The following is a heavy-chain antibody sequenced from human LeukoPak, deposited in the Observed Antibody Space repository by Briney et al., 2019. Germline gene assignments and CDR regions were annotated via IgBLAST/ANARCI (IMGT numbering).Heavy chain of an antibody. D-gene: IGHD4-17*01. V-gene: IGHV5-51*01. CDR1: GYSFTSYW. Sequence: GESLKISCKGSGYSFTSYWIGWVRQMPGKGLEWMGIIYPGDSDTRYSPSFQGQVTISADKSISTAYLQWSSLKASDTAMYYCARLPDGVYSWYYFDYWGQGTLVTVSS. J-gene: IGHJ4*02. CDR2: IYPGDSDT. CDR3: ARLPDGVYSWYYFDY.